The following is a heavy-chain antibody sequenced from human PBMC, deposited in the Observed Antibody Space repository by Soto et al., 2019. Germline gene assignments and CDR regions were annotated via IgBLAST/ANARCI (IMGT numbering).Heavy chain of an antibody. J-gene: IGHJ6*02. CDR2: IWYDGSNK. V-gene: IGHV3-33*01. Sequence: QVQLVESGGGVVQPGRSLRLSCAASGFTFSSYGMHWVRXXXXXXXXXXXXIWYDGSNKYYADSVKGRFTISRDNSKXXXXXXXXXXXXXXXXXXXXXXXXXXXXXXXXXXGMDVWGQGTTVTVSS. CDR3: XXXXXXXXXXXXXXGMDV. CDR1: GFTFSSYG.